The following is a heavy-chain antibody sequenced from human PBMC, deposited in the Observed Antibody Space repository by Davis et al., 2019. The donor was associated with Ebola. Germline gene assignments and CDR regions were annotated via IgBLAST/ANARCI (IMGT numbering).Heavy chain of an antibody. CDR2: INHSGST. CDR1: GGSFSGYY. Sequence: MPSETLSLTCAVYGGSFSGYYWSWIRQPPGKGLEWIGEINHSGSTNYNPSLKSRVTISVDKSKNQFSLKLSSVTAADTAVYYCARGRRPAGIWGQGTLVTVSS. J-gene: IGHJ4*02. D-gene: IGHD6-13*01. CDR3: ARGRRPAGI. V-gene: IGHV4-34*01.